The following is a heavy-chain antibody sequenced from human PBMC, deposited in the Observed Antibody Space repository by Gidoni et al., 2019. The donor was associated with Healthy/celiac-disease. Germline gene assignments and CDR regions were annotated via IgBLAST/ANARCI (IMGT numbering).Heavy chain of an antibody. CDR1: GGSISRGDYY. V-gene: IGHV4-30-4*01. J-gene: IGHJ4*02. CDR2: ISCSGST. D-gene: IGHD6-6*01. Sequence: QVQLQESGPGLVKPSQTLSLTCTVSGGSISRGDYYWSWLRQPPGKGLEWVGYISCSGSTYYNPSLKIRVTISVDPSKIQFSLKLSSVTAADSAVYYCASGGMCGSSSHFDYWGQGTLVTVSS. CDR3: ASGGMCGSSSHFDY.